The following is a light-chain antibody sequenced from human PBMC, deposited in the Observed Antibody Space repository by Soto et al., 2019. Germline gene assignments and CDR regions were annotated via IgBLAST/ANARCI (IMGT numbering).Light chain of an antibody. CDR3: QQYGTPLT. Sequence: EIVLTQSPGTLSLSPGERATLSCRASQSVSSSYLAWYQQKPGQALRLLIYGASSRATGIPDRFSGSGSGQDFTLPISRLEPEDLAVYYCQQYGTPLTFVPGTKVDIK. V-gene: IGKV3-20*01. CDR1: QSVSSSY. CDR2: GAS. J-gene: IGKJ3*01.